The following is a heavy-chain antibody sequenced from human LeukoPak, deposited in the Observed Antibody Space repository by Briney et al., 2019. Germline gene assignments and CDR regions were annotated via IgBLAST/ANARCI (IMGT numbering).Heavy chain of an antibody. CDR3: ARDRSTVTVGYFQH. CDR1: GFTVSSNY. Sequence: GGSLRLSCAASGFTVSSNYMSWVRQAPGKGLEWVSIIYSGGSTYYADSVKGRFTISRDNSKNTLYLQMNSLRAEDTAVYYCARDRSTVTVGYFQHWGLGTLVTVSS. J-gene: IGHJ1*01. CDR2: IYSGGST. D-gene: IGHD4-11*01. V-gene: IGHV3-66*01.